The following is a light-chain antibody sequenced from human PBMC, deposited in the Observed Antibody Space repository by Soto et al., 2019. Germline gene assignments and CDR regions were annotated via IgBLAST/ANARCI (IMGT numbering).Light chain of an antibody. J-gene: IGKJ1*01. Sequence: DIQMTQSPSSLSASVGDRVTITCRASQSISSYLNWYQQKPGKAPKLLIYAASSLQSGVPSRFSGRGSGTDFTLTISSLQPEDFATYYCQQSYSTPRPFGQGTKVEIK. CDR1: QSISSY. CDR3: QQSYSTPRP. V-gene: IGKV1-39*01. CDR2: AAS.